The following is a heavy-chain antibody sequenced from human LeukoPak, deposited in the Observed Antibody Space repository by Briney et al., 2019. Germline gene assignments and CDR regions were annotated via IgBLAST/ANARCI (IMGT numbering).Heavy chain of an antibody. CDR1: GFIFSNYW. Sequence: GGSLRLSCAASGFIFSNYWMTWVRQAPGEGLEWVANIKQDGSEKYYVDSVEGRFTISRDNAKNSLYLQMNSLRAEDTAVYYCVRNKQQLVSVSWFDPWGQGTLVTVSS. CDR3: VRNKQQLVSVSWFDP. CDR2: IKQDGSEK. D-gene: IGHD6-13*01. V-gene: IGHV3-7*01. J-gene: IGHJ5*02.